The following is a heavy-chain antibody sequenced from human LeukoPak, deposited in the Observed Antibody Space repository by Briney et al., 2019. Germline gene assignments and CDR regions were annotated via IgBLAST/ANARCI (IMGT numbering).Heavy chain of an antibody. V-gene: IGHV3-74*01. Sequence: PGGSLRLSCAASGFTFSSYWMHWVRHAPGKGLVWVSRINSDGSATTYADSVKGRFTISRDNAKNTLYLQMNSLRAEDTAVYYCARRQYYYDSSGQYHGYFDCWGQGTLVTVSS. D-gene: IGHD3-22*01. CDR3: ARRQYYYDSSGQYHGYFDC. CDR1: GFTFSSYW. CDR2: INSDGSAT. J-gene: IGHJ4*02.